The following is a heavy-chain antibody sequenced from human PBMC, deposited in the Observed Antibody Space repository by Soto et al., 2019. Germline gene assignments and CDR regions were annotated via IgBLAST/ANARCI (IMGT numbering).Heavy chain of an antibody. CDR2: IIPIFGTA. CDR3: ARERDYYDSSGMNWFDP. CDR1: GGTFSSYA. V-gene: IGHV1-69*01. J-gene: IGHJ5*02. Sequence: QVLLVQSGAEVKKPGSSVKVSCKASGGTFSSYAISWVRQAPGQGLEWMGGIIPIFGTANYAQKFQGRVTITADESTSTAYMELSSLRSEDTAVYYCARERDYYDSSGMNWFDPWGQGTLVTVSS. D-gene: IGHD3-22*01.